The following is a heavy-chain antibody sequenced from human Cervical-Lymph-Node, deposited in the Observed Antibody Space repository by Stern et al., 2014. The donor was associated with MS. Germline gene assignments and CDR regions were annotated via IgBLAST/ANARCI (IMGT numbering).Heavy chain of an antibody. Sequence: EVQLVQSGGGLVKPGGSLRLSCAASGFTFSSYSMNWVRQAPGKGLEWVSSISSSSSYIYCADSVKGRFTISRDNAKNSLYLQMNSLRAEDTAVYYCAREEYYYDSSGYSHWGQGTLVTVSS. V-gene: IGHV3-21*01. CDR2: ISSSSSYI. CDR1: GFTFSSYS. D-gene: IGHD3-22*01. CDR3: AREEYYYDSSGYSH. J-gene: IGHJ4*02.